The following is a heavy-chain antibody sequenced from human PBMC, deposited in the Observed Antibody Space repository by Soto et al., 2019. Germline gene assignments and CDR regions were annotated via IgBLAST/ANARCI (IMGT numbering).Heavy chain of an antibody. CDR1: GNTVPNYA. Sequence: ASVKVSCKASGNTVPNYAIHWVRQAPGQRLEWMGWINGGNGNTYYSEHFQGRVTFTRDTSAGTVYMQLSSLTSEDTAVYYCARDGYCSDGSCYPAVHLGAFDLWGQGTMVTVS. CDR2: INGGNGNT. CDR3: ARDGYCSDGSCYPAVHLGAFDL. J-gene: IGHJ3*01. D-gene: IGHD2-15*01. V-gene: IGHV1-3*01.